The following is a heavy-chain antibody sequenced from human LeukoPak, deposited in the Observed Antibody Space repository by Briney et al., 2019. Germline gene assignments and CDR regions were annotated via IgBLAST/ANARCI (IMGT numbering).Heavy chain of an antibody. V-gene: IGHV4-34*01. Sequence: SETLSLTCAVYGGPFSGYYWSWIRQPPGKGLEWIGEINHSGSTNYNTSLKSRVTISVDTSKNQFSLKLSSVTAADTAAYYCARELTVATRFDPWGQGTLVTVSS. D-gene: IGHD5-12*01. J-gene: IGHJ5*02. CDR1: GGPFSGYY. CDR3: ARELTVATRFDP. CDR2: INHSGST.